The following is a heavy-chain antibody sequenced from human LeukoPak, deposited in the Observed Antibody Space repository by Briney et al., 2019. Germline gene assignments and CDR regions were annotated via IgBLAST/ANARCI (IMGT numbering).Heavy chain of an antibody. V-gene: IGHV4-59*01. CDR3: ARVGSDWNDVRYNWFDP. D-gene: IGHD1-1*01. CDR2: MYDSGST. Sequence: SETLSLTCTVSGGSISSYYWSWIRQPPGKGLELIGYMYDSGSTNYNPSLKSRVTISVDTSKNQFSLRLSSLTAADTAVYYCARVGSDWNDVRYNWFDPWGQGTLVTVSS. CDR1: GGSISSYY. J-gene: IGHJ5*02.